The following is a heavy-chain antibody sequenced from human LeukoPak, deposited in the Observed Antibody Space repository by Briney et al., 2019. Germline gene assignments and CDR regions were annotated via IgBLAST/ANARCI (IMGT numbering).Heavy chain of an antibody. D-gene: IGHD6-13*01. CDR2: INPNSGGT. CDR1: GYTFTAYY. J-gene: IGHJ4*02. CDR3: ARGRIAAAAVFDY. Sequence: ASVKVSCKTSGYTFTAYYMHWVRQAPGQGLEWMGWINPNSGGTSYAQKFQGRVTLTRDTSISTAYMELIRLTSDDTAVYYCARGRIAAAAVFDYWGQGTLVTVSS. V-gene: IGHV1-2*02.